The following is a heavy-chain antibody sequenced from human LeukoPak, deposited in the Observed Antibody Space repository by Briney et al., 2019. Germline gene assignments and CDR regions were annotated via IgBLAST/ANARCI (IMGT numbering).Heavy chain of an antibody. CDR1: GFTFSSFW. CDR2: INSDGSST. V-gene: IGHV3-74*01. D-gene: IGHD3-10*01. CDR3: ARTYGSGDFYIYTGLDP. Sequence: GGSLRLSCAASGFTFSSFWMHWVRQAPGKGLLWVSHINSDGSSTNYADSVKGRFTISRDNAKNTLYLQMNSLRAEDTAVYYCARTYGSGDFYIYTGLDPWGQGTLVTVSS. J-gene: IGHJ5*02.